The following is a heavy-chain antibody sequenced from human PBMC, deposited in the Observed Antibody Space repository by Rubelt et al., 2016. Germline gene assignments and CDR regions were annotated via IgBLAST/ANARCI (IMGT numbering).Heavy chain of an antibody. CDR3: ARDTDEVGASFDY. J-gene: IGHJ4*02. CDR2: IIPTFGTA. D-gene: IGHD1-26*01. Sequence: AISWVRQAPGQGLEWMGGIIPTFGTANYAQKFQGRVTITADKSTSTAYMELSSLRSEDTAVYYCARDTDEVGASFDYWGQGTLVTVSS. CDR1: A. V-gene: IGHV1-69*06.